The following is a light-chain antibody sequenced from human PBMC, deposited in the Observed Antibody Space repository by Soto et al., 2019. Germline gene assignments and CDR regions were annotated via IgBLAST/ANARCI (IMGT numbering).Light chain of an antibody. CDR1: QSVSTN. CDR3: QQYNNWPWT. V-gene: IGKV3-15*01. CDR2: GAS. Sequence: EIVMTQSPATLSVSPGERATLSCRASQSVSTNLAWYRQKPGQAPRLLIYGASTRATGIPARFSGSESGTEFTLAISSLQSEDFAVYYCQQYNNWPWTFGQGTKVDNK. J-gene: IGKJ1*01.